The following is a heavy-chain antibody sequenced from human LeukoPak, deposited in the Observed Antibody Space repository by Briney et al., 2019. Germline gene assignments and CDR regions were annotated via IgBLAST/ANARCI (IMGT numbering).Heavy chain of an antibody. CDR1: GFSFSSYA. J-gene: IGHJ5*01. CDR3: AKGGDYFGRGRPGFES. Sequence: GGSLRLSCAASGFSFSSYAIDWVRQAPGKGLEWVSSINGNGGRAKYADFVTGRFTISRDSSQNTVYLQMNGLRAEDTAVYYWAKGGDYFGRGRPGFESWGEGPPAAFSS. D-gene: IGHD3-10*02. V-gene: IGHV3-23*01. CDR2: INGNGGRA.